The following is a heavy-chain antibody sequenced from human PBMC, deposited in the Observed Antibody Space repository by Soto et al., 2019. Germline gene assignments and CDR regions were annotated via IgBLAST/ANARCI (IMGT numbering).Heavy chain of an antibody. CDR1: GGSISSYY. V-gene: IGHV4-59*01. J-gene: IGHJ4*02. D-gene: IGHD6-13*01. CDR3: SRSDQQLGHDY. CDR2: IYYSGST. Sequence: SGTLSLTCTVSGGSISSYYWSWIRQPPGKGLEWVGYIYYSGSTNYNPSLKSRVTTSVATYKNLFSLKPRYVTVADTAVYYCSRSDQQLGHDYWGQGTLVTVSS.